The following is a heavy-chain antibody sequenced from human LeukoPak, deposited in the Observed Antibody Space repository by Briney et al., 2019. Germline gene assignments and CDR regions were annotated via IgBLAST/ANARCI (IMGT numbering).Heavy chain of an antibody. CDR2: ISPSGAST. CDR1: GYTFTSSY. CDR3: ARGGSRSPRDAFDI. Sequence: ASVKVSCKSSGYTFTSSYLHWVRQAPGQGLEWMGMISPSGASTTYAQKFQGRVTMTRDTSTSTVYMELSSLRSEDTAVYYCARGGSRSPRDAFDIWGQGTMVTVSS. V-gene: IGHV1-46*01. D-gene: IGHD6-13*01. J-gene: IGHJ3*02.